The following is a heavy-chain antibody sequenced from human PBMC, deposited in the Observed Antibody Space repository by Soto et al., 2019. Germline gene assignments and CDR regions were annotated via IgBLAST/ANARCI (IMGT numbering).Heavy chain of an antibody. D-gene: IGHD4-17*01. CDR2: ISGSGGST. CDR1: GFTFSSYA. J-gene: IGHJ6*02. V-gene: IGHV3-23*01. Sequence: EVQLLESGGGLVQPGGSLRLSCAASGFTFSSYAMSWVRQAPGKGLEWVAAISGSGGSTYYADSVKGRFTISRDNSKNTLHLQMNSLRAEDTAVYYWAKDGYGDSLSYNYGMDVWGQGTTVTVSS. CDR3: AKDGYGDSLSYNYGMDV.